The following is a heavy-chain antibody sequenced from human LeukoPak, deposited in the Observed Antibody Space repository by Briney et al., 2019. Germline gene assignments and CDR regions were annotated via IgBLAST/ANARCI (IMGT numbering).Heavy chain of an antibody. CDR2: ISSSGSTI. J-gene: IGHJ2*01. V-gene: IGHV3-48*03. D-gene: IGHD2-2*01. CDR1: GFTFSSYE. Sequence: PGGSLRLSCAASGFTFSSYEMNWVRQAPGKGLEWVSYISSSGSTIYYADSVKGRFTISRDNAKNSLYLQMDSLRAEDAGFYHCARGGYDWYFDLWGRGTLVTVSS. CDR3: ARGGYDWYFDL.